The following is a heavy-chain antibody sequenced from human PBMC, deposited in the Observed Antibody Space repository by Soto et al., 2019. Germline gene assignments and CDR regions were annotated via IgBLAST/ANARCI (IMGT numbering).Heavy chain of an antibody. CDR1: GYTFTTHG. J-gene: IGHJ5*02. Sequence: QVQLVQSGAEVKKPGASVKVSCKASGYTFTTHGISWVRQAPGQGLEWMGWVSGDNGHTNYAQSLQGRVTMTTDTGTTAVDLGLKSLRSAAASVYFCARDLRYCRSGACYREGLDPWCQGTVVSVSS. V-gene: IGHV1-18*01. D-gene: IGHD2-2*01. CDR3: ARDLRYCRSGACYREGLDP. CDR2: VSGDNGHT.